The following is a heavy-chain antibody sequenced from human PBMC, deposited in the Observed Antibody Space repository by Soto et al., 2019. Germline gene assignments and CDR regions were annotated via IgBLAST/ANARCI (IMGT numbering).Heavy chain of an antibody. CDR2: IIPIVGIV. CDR1: GGTFSTYT. V-gene: IGHV1-69*02. D-gene: IGHD3-16*01. Sequence: QVQLVQSGAEVKKPGSSVKVSCKASGGTFSTYTVTWVRQAPGQGLEWMGRIIPIVGIVNYAQKVQGRATITGDKATSIGNMEVSRLRSEETAVYCCTTIARGSEGGDYWGRGTMVTVSS. CDR3: TTIARGSEGGDY. J-gene: IGHJ4*02.